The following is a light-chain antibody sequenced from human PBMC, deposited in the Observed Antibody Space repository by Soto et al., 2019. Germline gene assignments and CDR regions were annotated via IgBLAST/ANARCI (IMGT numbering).Light chain of an antibody. CDR2: DAS. V-gene: IGKV3-11*01. J-gene: IGKJ5*01. Sequence: EKVMTQSPATLSVSPGERATLSCRASQSVRTYLAWYQVKPGQAPRLLIYDASRRASGVPARFSGSGSGTDFTLTINSLEPEDFAVYYCQHRSGWPAIFLGQGTRLEI. CDR3: QHRSGWPAIF. CDR1: QSVRTY.